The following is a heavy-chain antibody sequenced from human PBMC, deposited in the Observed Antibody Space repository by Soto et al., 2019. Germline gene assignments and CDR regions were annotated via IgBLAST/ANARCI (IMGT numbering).Heavy chain of an antibody. CDR1: GYTFTSYA. Sequence: ASVKVSCKASGYTFTSYAMHWVRQAPGQRLEWMGWINAGNGNTKYSQKFQGRVTITRDTSASTAYMELSSLRSEDTAVYYCARSRITMVRGVIGGYYYYGMDVWGQGTTVTV. CDR2: INAGNGNT. D-gene: IGHD3-10*01. V-gene: IGHV1-3*01. J-gene: IGHJ6*02. CDR3: ARSRITMVRGVIGGYYYYGMDV.